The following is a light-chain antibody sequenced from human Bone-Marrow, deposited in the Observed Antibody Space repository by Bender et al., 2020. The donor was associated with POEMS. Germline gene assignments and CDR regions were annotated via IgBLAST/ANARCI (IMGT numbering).Light chain of an antibody. Sequence: QSVLTQPPSASGTPGQRVTISCSGGSSNIGAHAVNWYQHLPGTAPKLLIYSSHRRPSEVPDRFSGSRSGTSASLAISGLQSEDEAEYYCCSYGGVNTPVLFGGGTKLTVL. CDR1: SSNIGAHA. J-gene: IGLJ2*01. V-gene: IGLV1-44*01. CDR2: SSH. CDR3: CSYGGVNTPVL.